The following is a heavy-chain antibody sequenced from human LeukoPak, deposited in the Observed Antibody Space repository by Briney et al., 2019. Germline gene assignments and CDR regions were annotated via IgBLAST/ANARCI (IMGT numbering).Heavy chain of an antibody. CDR2: IYPGDSDT. D-gene: IGHD1-7*01. CDR1: GYSFTSYW. CDR3: ARLTLWNYLGDAFDI. J-gene: IGHJ3*02. Sequence: NRGESLKISCKGSGYSFTSYWIGWVRQMPGKGLEWMGIIYPGDSDTRYSPSFQGQVTISADKSISTAYLQWSSLKASDTAMYYCARLTLWNYLGDAFDIWGQGTMVTVSS. V-gene: IGHV5-51*01.